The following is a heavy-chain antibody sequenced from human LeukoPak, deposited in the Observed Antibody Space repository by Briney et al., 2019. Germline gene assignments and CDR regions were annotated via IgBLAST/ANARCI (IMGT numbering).Heavy chain of an antibody. CDR3: ARGIVVVVAATTHFGY. J-gene: IGHJ4*02. CDR2: IYHSGST. CDR1: GGSISSSNW. V-gene: IGHV4-4*02. D-gene: IGHD2-15*01. Sequence: SETLSLTCAVSGGSISSSNWWSWVRQPPGKGLEWIGEIYHSGSTNYNPSLKSRVTISVDKSKNQFSLKLSSVTAADTAVYYCARGIVVVVAATTHFGYWGQGTLVTVSS.